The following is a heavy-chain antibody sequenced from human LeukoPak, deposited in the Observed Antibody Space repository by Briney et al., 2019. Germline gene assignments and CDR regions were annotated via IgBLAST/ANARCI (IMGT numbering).Heavy chain of an antibody. Sequence: PSETLSLTCALYGGSFSDSYWNWIRESPGKELEWIGYIFYTGFTHYNPSLESRVTISVDTSKKQFSLRLNSVTAADTAVYYCARDAYGGNSWGWFDPWGQGTLVTVSS. J-gene: IGHJ5*02. CDR1: GGSFSDSY. CDR2: IFYTGFT. V-gene: IGHV4-59*12. D-gene: IGHD4-23*01. CDR3: ARDAYGGNSWGWFDP.